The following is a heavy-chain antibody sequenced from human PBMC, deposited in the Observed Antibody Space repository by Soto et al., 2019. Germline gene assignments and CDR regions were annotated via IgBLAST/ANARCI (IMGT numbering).Heavy chain of an antibody. CDR2: ISGRGGST. CDR1: GFTFNSYG. Sequence: EVQLLESGGGLVQPGGSLRLSCAASGFTFNSYGFSWVRQAPGKGLEWVSAISGRGGSTYYADSVKGRFTISRDNSKNTLYLQMNSLRAEDTAVYYCAKDVGMGGRSGSLVRPVDYWGQGTLVTVSS. D-gene: IGHD1-26*01. J-gene: IGHJ4*02. V-gene: IGHV3-23*01. CDR3: AKDVGMGGRSGSLVRPVDY.